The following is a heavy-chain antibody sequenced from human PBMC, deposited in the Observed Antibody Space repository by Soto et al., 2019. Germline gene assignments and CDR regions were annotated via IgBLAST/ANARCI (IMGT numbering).Heavy chain of an antibody. Sequence: QVQLVQSGAEVKKPGASVKVSCKASGYTFTSYGISWVRQAPGQGLEWMGWISAYNGNTNYAQKLQGRGTMTTATSTRTAYMELRSLRSGETAVYYCARGVAEDIVVVVAATVFDYWGKGTLVTVSS. V-gene: IGHV1-18*01. CDR1: GYTFTSYG. D-gene: IGHD2-15*01. J-gene: IGHJ4*02. CDR3: ARGVAEDIVVVVAATVFDY. CDR2: ISAYNGNT.